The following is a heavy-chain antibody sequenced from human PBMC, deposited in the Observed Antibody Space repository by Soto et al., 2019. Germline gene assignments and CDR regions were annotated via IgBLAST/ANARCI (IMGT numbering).Heavy chain of an antibody. Sequence: SGPTLVNPTETLTLTCTVSGLSLSNARMGVSWIRQPPGKALEWLAHIFSNDEKSYSTSLKSRLTISKDTSKSQVVLTMTNMDPVDTATYYCARTLWYRSSSGTRDNWFDPWGQGTLVTVSS. D-gene: IGHD6-6*01. CDR1: GLSLSNARMG. V-gene: IGHV2-26*01. J-gene: IGHJ5*02. CDR2: IFSNDEK. CDR3: ARTLWYRSSSGTRDNWFDP.